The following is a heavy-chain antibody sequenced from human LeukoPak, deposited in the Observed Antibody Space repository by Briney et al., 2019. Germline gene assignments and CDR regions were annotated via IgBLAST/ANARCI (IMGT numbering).Heavy chain of an antibody. CDR3: ARASDRHEYYMDV. J-gene: IGHJ6*03. CDR2: INHSGST. V-gene: IGHV4-34*09. CDR1: GGSFSGYY. Sequence: PSETLSLTCAVYGGSFSGYYWSWIRQPPGKGLEWIGEINHSGSTYYNPSLKGRVTISVDTSKNQFSLKLSSVTAADTAVYYCARASDRHEYYMDVWGKGTTVTVSS. D-gene: IGHD3-22*01.